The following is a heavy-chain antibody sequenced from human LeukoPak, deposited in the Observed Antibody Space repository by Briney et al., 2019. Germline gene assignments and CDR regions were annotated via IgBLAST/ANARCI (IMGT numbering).Heavy chain of an antibody. J-gene: IGHJ4*02. CDR2: ISGSGGST. Sequence: GGSLRLSCAASGFTFSSYAMSWVRQTPGKGLEWVSAISGSGGSTYYADSVKGRFTISRDNSKNTLYLQMNSLRAEDTAVYSCAKDRALWFGEKSVYWGQGTLVTVSS. D-gene: IGHD3-10*01. CDR1: GFTFSSYA. CDR3: AKDRALWFGEKSVY. V-gene: IGHV3-23*01.